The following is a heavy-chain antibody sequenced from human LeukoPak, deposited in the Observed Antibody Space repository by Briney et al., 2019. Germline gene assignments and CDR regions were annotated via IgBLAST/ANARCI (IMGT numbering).Heavy chain of an antibody. V-gene: IGHV3-30-3*01. Sequence: GGSLRLSCAASGFIFGGYAMHWVRLAPGKGLQWLAVISYDGGKTYYADSVEGRFTISRDNSKSTVYLEINSLRSEDTAIYYCARGFNDFWSGSQLEYWGQGTLVTVPS. CDR3: ARGFNDFWSGSQLEY. CDR2: ISYDGGKT. D-gene: IGHD3-3*01. CDR1: GFIFGGYA. J-gene: IGHJ4*02.